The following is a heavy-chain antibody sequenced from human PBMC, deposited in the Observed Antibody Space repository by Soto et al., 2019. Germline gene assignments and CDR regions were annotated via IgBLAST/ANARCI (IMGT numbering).Heavy chain of an antibody. D-gene: IGHD7-27*01. CDR3: ARRSSSGAYYYYGMDV. V-gene: IGHV5-51*01. J-gene: IGHJ6*02. Sequence: PGESLKISCKGSWYSFTSYWIGWVRQMPGKGLEWMGIIYPGDSDTRYSPSFQGQVTISADKSISTAYLQWSSLKASDTAMYYCARRSSSGAYYYYGMDVWGQGTTVTVSS. CDR2: IYPGDSDT. CDR1: WYSFTSYW.